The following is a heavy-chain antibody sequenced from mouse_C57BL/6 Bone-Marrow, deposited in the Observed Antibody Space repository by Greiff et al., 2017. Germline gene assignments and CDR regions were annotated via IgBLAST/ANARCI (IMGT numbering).Heavy chain of an antibody. D-gene: IGHD1-1*01. J-gene: IGHJ4*01. CDR3: ARHYGSSFYYAMDY. Sequence: VQLQQPGAELVKPGASVKMSCKASGYTFTSYWITWVKQRPGQGLEWIGDIYPGSGSTNYNEKFKSKATLTVDTSSSTAYMHLSSLTSEDSAVYYCARHYGSSFYYAMDYWGQGTSVTVSS. CDR1: GYTFTSYW. CDR2: IYPGSGST. V-gene: IGHV1-55*01.